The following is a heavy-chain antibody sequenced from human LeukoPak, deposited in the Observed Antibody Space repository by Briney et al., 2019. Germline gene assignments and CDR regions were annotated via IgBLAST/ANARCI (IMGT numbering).Heavy chain of an antibody. V-gene: IGHV4-59*01. Sequence: PSETLSLTCTVPGGSISSYYWSWIRQPPGKGLEWIGYIYYSGSTNYNPSLKSRVTISVDTSKNQFSLKLSSVTAADTAVYYCARGAVTTAYYYYYYMDVWGKGTTVTASS. J-gene: IGHJ6*03. D-gene: IGHD4-11*01. CDR3: ARGAVTTAYYYYYYMDV. CDR2: IYYSGST. CDR1: GGSISSYY.